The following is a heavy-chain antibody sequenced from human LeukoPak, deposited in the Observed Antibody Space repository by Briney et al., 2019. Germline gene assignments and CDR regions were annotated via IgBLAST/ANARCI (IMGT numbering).Heavy chain of an antibody. CDR1: GGSISSSSYY. CDR2: IYYSGST. Sequence: PSETLSLTCTVSGGSISSSSYYWGWIRQPPGKGLEWIGSIYYSGSTYYNPSLESRVTISVDTSKNQFSLKLSSVTAADTAVYYCARSEDYDFWSGYSGVNWFDPWGQGTLVTVSS. V-gene: IGHV4-39*01. CDR3: ARSEDYDFWSGYSGVNWFDP. D-gene: IGHD3-3*01. J-gene: IGHJ5*02.